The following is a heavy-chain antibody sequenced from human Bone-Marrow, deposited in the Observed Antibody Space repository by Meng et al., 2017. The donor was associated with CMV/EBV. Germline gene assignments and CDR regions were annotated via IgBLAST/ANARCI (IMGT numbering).Heavy chain of an antibody. CDR1: GGSISSYY. D-gene: IGHD2-21*01. V-gene: IGHV4-59*01. Sequence: SETLSLTCTVSGGSISSYYWSWIRQPPGKGLEWIGYIYYSGSTNYNPSLKSRVTISVDTSKNQFSLKLSSVTAADTAVYYCARNGGDDAFDIWGQGQWSPSPQ. J-gene: IGHJ3*02. CDR2: IYYSGST. CDR3: ARNGGDDAFDI.